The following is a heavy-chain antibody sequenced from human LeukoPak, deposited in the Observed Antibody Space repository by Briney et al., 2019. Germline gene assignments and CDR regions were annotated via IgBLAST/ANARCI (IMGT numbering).Heavy chain of an antibody. V-gene: IGHV3-64*01. J-gene: IGHJ3*02. CDR1: GFTFSDYA. D-gene: IGHD4-23*01. CDR3: AKDEVFGGNSRGAFDI. CDR2: ISTDGGGT. Sequence: GGSLRLSCAAAGFTFSDYAMHWVRQAPGKGLEYVSAISTDGGGTYYVNSVKGRFTISRDNSKNTLYLQMSSLRADDTALYYCAKDEVFGGNSRGAFDIWGHGTMVTVSS.